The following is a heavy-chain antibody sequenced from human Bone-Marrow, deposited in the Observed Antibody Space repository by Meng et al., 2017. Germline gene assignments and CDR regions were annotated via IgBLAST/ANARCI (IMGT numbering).Heavy chain of an antibody. CDR1: GGSVSSGSYY. Sequence: GSLRLSCTVSGGSVSSGSYYWSWIRQPPGKGLEWIGSIYHSGSTYYNPSLKSRVTISVDTSKNQFSLKLSSVTAADTAVYYCARDRSSYDSSGYYYGWFDPWGQGTLVTVSS. CDR2: IYHSGST. CDR3: ARDRSSYDSSGYYYGWFDP. J-gene: IGHJ5*02. V-gene: IGHV4-39*07. D-gene: IGHD3-22*01.